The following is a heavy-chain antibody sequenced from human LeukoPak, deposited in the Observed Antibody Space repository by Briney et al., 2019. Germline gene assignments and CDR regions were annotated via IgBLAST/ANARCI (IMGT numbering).Heavy chain of an antibody. D-gene: IGHD4-17*01. CDR2: VYYSGTT. V-gene: IGHV4-59*01. CDR3: ARGDDYGDYVGY. J-gene: IGHJ4*02. Sequence: SETLSLTCKVSGGSISSFYWSWIRQPPGKGLEWIGCVYYSGTTNHNPSLRSRVTISGDTSKNQFSLKLSSVTAADTAVYYCARGDDYGDYVGYWGQGTLVTVSS. CDR1: GGSISSFY.